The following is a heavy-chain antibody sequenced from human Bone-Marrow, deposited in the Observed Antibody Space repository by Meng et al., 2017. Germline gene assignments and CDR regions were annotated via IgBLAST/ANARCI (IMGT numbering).Heavy chain of an antibody. Sequence: QVPTQDSGPGLVQPSQTLSLPCTVSGGSISSGCSYWSWIRQHPGNGLEWIGYIYYSGSTYYNPSLKSRVTISVDTSKNQFSLKLSSVTAADTAVYYCARGTYYYGSGSYLSPDYWGQGTLVTVSS. V-gene: IGHV4-31*03. J-gene: IGHJ4*02. CDR2: IYYSGST. CDR1: GGSISSGCSY. D-gene: IGHD3-10*01. CDR3: ARGTYYYGSGSYLSPDY.